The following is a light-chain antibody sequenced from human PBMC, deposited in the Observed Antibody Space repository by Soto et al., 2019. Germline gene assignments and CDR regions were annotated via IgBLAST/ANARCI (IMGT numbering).Light chain of an antibody. CDR2: AAS. Sequence: DIQMTQSPSSLSSSVGDRVTITCRASQGIRNDLGWYQQKPRKAPKRVLSAASSLPSGVRQRFRGSGSGTAFTLPTSSLQAEDFATYYCLQRHSSPWTFGQGTKVDIK. CDR3: LQRHSSPWT. J-gene: IGKJ1*01. CDR1: QGIRND. V-gene: IGKV1-17*01.